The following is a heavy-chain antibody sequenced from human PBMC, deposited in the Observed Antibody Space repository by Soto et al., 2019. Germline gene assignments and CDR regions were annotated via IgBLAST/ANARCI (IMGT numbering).Heavy chain of an antibody. Sequence: VQVLESGGGLVQPGGSLRLSCAASGFYFNSYAMSWVRQAPGKGLEWVSHIGANGDSTYYADSVRGRFTISRDNSKNTVYLQMNSLRGEDAAVYYCAGGTYLDYWGQGTLVSVSS. J-gene: IGHJ4*02. V-gene: IGHV3-23*01. CDR3: AGGTYLDY. CDR1: GFYFNSYA. D-gene: IGHD3-16*01. CDR2: IGANGDST.